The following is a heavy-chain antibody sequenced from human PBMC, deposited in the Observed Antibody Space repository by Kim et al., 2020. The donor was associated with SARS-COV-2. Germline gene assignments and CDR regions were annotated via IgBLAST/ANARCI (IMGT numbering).Heavy chain of an antibody. J-gene: IGHJ5*02. Sequence: SGKGRFTLSRDNSKNTLYLQMNSLRAEDTAVYYCAKDPEGSSSLVNWFDPWGQGTLVTVSS. V-gene: IGHV3-23*01. D-gene: IGHD6-13*01. CDR3: AKDPEGSSSLVNWFDP.